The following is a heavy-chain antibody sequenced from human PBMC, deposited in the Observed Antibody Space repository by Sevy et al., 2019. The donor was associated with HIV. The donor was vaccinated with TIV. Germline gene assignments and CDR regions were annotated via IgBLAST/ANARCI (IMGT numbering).Heavy chain of an antibody. D-gene: IGHD1-26*01. J-gene: IGHJ6*02. CDR3: ARDHSLARVGATFGMDV. CDR1: GFTFSSYA. Sequence: GGSLRLSCAASGFTFSSYAMNWVRQAPGKGLEWVAVISYDGSNKYYADSVKGRFTISRDNSKNTLYLQMNSLRAEDTAVYYCARDHSLARVGATFGMDVWGQGTTVTVSS. CDR2: ISYDGSNK. V-gene: IGHV3-30-3*01.